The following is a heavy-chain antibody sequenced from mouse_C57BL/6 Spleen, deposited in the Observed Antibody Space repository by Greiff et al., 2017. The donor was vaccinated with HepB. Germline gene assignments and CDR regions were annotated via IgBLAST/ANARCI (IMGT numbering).Heavy chain of an antibody. D-gene: IGHD1-1*01. Sequence: DVKLVESGGGLVKPGGSLKLSCAASGFTFSSYTMSWVRQTPEKRLEWVATISGGGGNTYYPDSVKGRFTISRDNAKNTLYLQMSSLRSEDTALYYCARQITSYYAMDYWGQGTSVTVSS. CDR1: GFTFSSYT. J-gene: IGHJ4*01. CDR2: ISGGGGNT. V-gene: IGHV5-9*01. CDR3: ARQITSYYAMDY.